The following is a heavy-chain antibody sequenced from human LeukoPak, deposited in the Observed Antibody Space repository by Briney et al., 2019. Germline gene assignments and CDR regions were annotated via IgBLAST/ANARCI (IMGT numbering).Heavy chain of an antibody. V-gene: IGHV3-11*05. CDR3: ARDRVRRQLVRDYYYYGMDV. CDR2: ISSSSSYT. J-gene: IGHJ6*02. D-gene: IGHD6-13*01. Sequence: GGSLRLSCAASGFTFSDYYMSWIRQAPGKGLEWVSYISSSSSYTNYADSVKGRFTISRDNAKNSLYLQMNSLRAGDTAVYYCARDRVRRQLVRDYYYYGMDVWGQGTTVTVSS. CDR1: GFTFSDYY.